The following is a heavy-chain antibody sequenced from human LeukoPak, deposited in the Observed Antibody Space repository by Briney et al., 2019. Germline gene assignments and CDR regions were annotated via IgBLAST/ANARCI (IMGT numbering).Heavy chain of an antibody. Sequence: PGGSLRLSCAASGFNFSTYAMHWVRQAPGKGLEYVSAISSNGINTYYANSVKGRFTISRDNSKNTLYLQMGSLRAEDMAVYYCVRVIQGINSSWYGSWCQGTLVTVSS. J-gene: IGHJ1*01. D-gene: IGHD6-13*01. CDR2: ISSNGINT. CDR3: VRVIQGINSSWYGS. V-gene: IGHV3-64*01. CDR1: GFNFSTYA.